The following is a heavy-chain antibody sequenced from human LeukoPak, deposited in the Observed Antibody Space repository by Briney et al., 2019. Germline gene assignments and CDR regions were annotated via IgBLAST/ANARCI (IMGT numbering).Heavy chain of an antibody. CDR3: TKARDGFGVDTIDY. V-gene: IGHV3-23*01. Sequence: GGSLRLSCAASGFTFSSYAMSWVRQAPGKGLEWVSAISGSGGSTYYADSVKGRFTISRDNSKNTVYLQINSLRVEDTAIYYCTKARDGFGVDTIDYWGQGTLVTVSS. J-gene: IGHJ4*02. D-gene: IGHD3-3*01. CDR1: GFTFSSYA. CDR2: ISGSGGST.